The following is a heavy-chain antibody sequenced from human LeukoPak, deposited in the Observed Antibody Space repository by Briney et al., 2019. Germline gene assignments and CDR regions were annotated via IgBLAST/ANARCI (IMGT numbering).Heavy chain of an antibody. D-gene: IGHD6-19*01. Sequence: GGSLRLSCVASEFSFDSSTMSWVRQAAGKGLEWVAKMKEDGSDEKYVDSVKGRFTISRDNAKNSLYLQMNSLRAEDTAVYYCANGGSIAVATPLDYWGQGTLVTVSS. CDR2: MKEDGSDE. J-gene: IGHJ4*02. CDR3: ANGGSIAVATPLDY. V-gene: IGHV3-7*03. CDR1: EFSFDSST.